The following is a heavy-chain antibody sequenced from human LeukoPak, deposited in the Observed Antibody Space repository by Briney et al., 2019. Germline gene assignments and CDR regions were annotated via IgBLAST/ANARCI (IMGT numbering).Heavy chain of an antibody. D-gene: IGHD2-2*01. J-gene: IGHJ3*02. V-gene: IGHV3-30*18. CDR1: GFTFSSYG. Sequence: PGGSLRLSCAAPGFTFSSYGMHWVRQAPGKGLEWVAVISYDGSNKYYADSVKGRFTISRDNSKNTLYLQMNSLRAEDTAVYYCAKIVVVPAAIRGDAFDIWGQGTMVTVSS. CDR3: AKIVVVPAAIRGDAFDI. CDR2: ISYDGSNK.